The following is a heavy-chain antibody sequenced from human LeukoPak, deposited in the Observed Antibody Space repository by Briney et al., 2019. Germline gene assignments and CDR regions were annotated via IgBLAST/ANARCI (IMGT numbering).Heavy chain of an antibody. J-gene: IGHJ4*02. CDR3: ARLGGGASDY. D-gene: IGHD2-21*01. CDR2: IYYSGST. CDR1: GGSISSSSYY. V-gene: IGHV4-39*01. Sequence: SETLSLACTVSGGSISSSSYYWGWIRQPPGKGLEWIGSIYYSGSTYYNPSLRSRVTISVDTSKNQFSLKLSSVTAADTAVYYCARLGGGASDYWGQGTLVTVSS.